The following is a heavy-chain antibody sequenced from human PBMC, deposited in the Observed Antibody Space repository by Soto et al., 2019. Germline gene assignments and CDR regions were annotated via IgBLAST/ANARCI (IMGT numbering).Heavy chain of an antibody. CDR2: ISYDGSNK. J-gene: IGHJ4*02. CDR3: AKDYDYGDYATDY. D-gene: IGHD4-17*01. CDR1: GFTFSRYG. V-gene: IGHV3-30*18. Sequence: GGSLSLSCAASGFTFSRYGMHWVRQAPGKGLEWVAFISYDGSNKYYADSVKGRFTISRDSSKNTLYLQMNSLRGEDTAVYCCAKDYDYGDYATDYWGQGTLVTVSS.